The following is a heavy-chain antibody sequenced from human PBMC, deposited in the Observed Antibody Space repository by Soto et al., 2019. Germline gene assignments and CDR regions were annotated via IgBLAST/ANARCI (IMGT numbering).Heavy chain of an antibody. Sequence: EVQLVESAGGLVQPGGSLSVSCAASGFTFSSYDMHWVRQATGKGLEWVSAIGTAGDTYYPGSVKGRFTISRENAKNSLYLQMNSLRAGDTAVYYCARDLRRYSGCYLTYYYYGMDVWGQGTTVTVSS. CDR1: GFTFSSYD. V-gene: IGHV3-13*01. J-gene: IGHJ6*02. CDR2: IGTAGDT. D-gene: IGHD1-26*01. CDR3: ARDLRRYSGCYLTYYYYGMDV.